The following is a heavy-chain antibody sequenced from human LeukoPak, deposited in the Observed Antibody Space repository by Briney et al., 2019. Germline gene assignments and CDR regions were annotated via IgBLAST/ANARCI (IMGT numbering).Heavy chain of an antibody. Sequence: GGSLRLSCAASGFTFSSYEMNWVRQAPGKGLEWVSYISSSGSTIYYADSVKGRFTISRDNAKNSLYLQMNSLRAGDTAVYYCARVEMATSPFDCWGQGTLVTVSS. CDR2: ISSSGSTI. D-gene: IGHD5-24*01. J-gene: IGHJ4*02. CDR1: GFTFSSYE. CDR3: ARVEMATSPFDC. V-gene: IGHV3-48*03.